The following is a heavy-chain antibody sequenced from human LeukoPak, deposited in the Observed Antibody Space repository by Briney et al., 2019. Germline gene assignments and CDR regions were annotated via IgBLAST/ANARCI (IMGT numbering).Heavy chain of an antibody. CDR3: AKGLHGVSFSFDY. J-gene: IGHJ4*02. CDR1: GFTFGDYS. D-gene: IGHD5-24*01. V-gene: IGHV3-43*02. Sequence: GGSLRLSCAASGFTFGDYSMHWVRQTAGKGLGWVSLINGDALTAHYGDSVRGRFTISRNNSKNSLYLQMNGLRTEDTAFYYCAKGLHGVSFSFDYRGRGTLVTVSS. CDR2: INGDALTA.